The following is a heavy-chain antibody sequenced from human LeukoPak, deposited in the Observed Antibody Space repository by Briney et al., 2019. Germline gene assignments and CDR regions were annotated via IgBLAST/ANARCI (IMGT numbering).Heavy chain of an antibody. CDR2: INHSGST. Sequence: SETLSLTCAVYGGSFSGYYWSWIRQPPGKGLEWIGEINHSGSTNYNPSLKSRVTISVDTSKNQFSLKLSSMTAADTAVYYCASYSGSYWGQGTLVTVSS. CDR3: ASYSGSY. V-gene: IGHV4-34*01. D-gene: IGHD1-26*01. J-gene: IGHJ4*02. CDR1: GGSFSGYY.